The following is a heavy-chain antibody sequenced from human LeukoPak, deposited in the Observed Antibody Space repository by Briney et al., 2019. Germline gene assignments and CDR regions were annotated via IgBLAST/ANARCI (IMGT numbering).Heavy chain of an antibody. CDR1: RGSISASIRSYY. V-gene: IGHV4-4*09. D-gene: IGHD5-12*01. CDR2: ISSSRIP. J-gene: IGHJ4*02. CDR3: ARVPLGYSGAYYFDY. Sequence: PSETLSLTGTVSRGSISASIRSYYWSWLRQPPGKGLEWIGYISSSRIPNDHPSLRSRVTISVDTSKNQFFLNLSSVSAADTAVYYCARVPLGYSGAYYFDYWGPGTLVTVSP.